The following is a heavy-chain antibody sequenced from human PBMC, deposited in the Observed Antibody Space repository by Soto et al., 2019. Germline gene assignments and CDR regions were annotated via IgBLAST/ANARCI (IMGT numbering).Heavy chain of an antibody. CDR2: ISGSGTTI. J-gene: IGHJ4*02. V-gene: IGHV3-11*01. D-gene: IGHD2-15*01. CDR1: AFIISDYY. Sequence: QVQLVESGGGLVKPGGSLRLSCAASAFIISDYYMSWIRQAPGKGLEWVSYISGSGTTIYYADSVKGRFTISRDNAKNSLYLQMSSLRAEDTAVYYCSRVGCSGGSCPLDYWGQGTLVTFSS. CDR3: SRVGCSGGSCPLDY.